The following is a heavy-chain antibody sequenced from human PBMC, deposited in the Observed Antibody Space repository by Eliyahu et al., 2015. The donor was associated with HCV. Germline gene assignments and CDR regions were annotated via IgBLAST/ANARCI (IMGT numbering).Heavy chain of an antibody. CDR3: AKDVNLLGDFWSGYYRGAVDY. D-gene: IGHD3-3*01. CDR2: ISYDGTNK. V-gene: IGHV3-30*18. CDR1: GFTFXNYG. J-gene: IGHJ4*02. Sequence: QVQLVESGGGVVQPGRSLRLSCAASGFTFXNYGLPXGRQAPGKGLEWVAVISYDGTNKYYADSVKGRFTISRDNSKNTLYLQMNSLRAEDTAVYFCAKDVNLLGDFWSGYYRGAVDYWGQGTLVTVSS.